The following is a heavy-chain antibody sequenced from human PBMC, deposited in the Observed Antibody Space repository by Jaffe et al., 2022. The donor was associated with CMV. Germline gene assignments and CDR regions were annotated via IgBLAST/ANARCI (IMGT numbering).Heavy chain of an antibody. CDR3: ASSRGSGYFDY. V-gene: IGHV3-11*06. J-gene: IGHJ4*02. D-gene: IGHD3-10*01. Sequence: QVQLVESGGGLVKPGGSLRLSCAASGFTFSDYYMSWIRQAPGKGLEWVSYISSSSSYTNYADSVKGRFTISRDNAKNSLYLQMNSLRAEDTAVYYCASSRGSGYFDYWGQGTLVTVSS. CDR2: ISSSSSYT. CDR1: GFTFSDYY.